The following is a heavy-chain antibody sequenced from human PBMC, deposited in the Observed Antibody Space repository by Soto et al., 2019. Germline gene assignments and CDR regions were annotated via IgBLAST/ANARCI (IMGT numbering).Heavy chain of an antibody. CDR1: GYIFTSYW. Sequence: PGESLKISCKGSGYIFTSYWIGWVLQVPGEGLEWMGRIDPSDSYTNYSPSFQGHVTISADKSISTAYLQWSSLKASDTAMYYCARHSYGCSSTSCYTGPGMDVWGQGTTVTVSS. CDR3: ARHSYGCSSTSCYTGPGMDV. D-gene: IGHD2-2*02. V-gene: IGHV5-10-1*01. CDR2: IDPSDSYT. J-gene: IGHJ6*02.